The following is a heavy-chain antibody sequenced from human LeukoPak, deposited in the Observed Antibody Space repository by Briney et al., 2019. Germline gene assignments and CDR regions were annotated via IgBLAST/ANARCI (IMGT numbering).Heavy chain of an antibody. CDR2: IYPGDSDT. Sequence: GESLKISCKGSGYSFPSYWIGWVRQMLGKGLEWMGIIYPGDSDTRYSPSFQGQVAISADKSISTAYLQWSSLKASDTAMYYCARGPLFFGGDCEYCFDYWGQGTLVTVSS. J-gene: IGHJ4*02. V-gene: IGHV5-51*01. CDR1: GYSFPSYW. CDR3: ARGPLFFGGDCEYCFDY. D-gene: IGHD2-21*02.